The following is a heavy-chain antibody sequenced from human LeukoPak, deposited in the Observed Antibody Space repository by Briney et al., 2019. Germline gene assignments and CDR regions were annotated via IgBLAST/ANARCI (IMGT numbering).Heavy chain of an antibody. V-gene: IGHV1-2*02. CDR2: INPNSGGT. CDR3: ARCPPPTYYYDISGYPDY. D-gene: IGHD3-22*01. J-gene: IGHJ4*02. CDR1: GYTFTGYY. Sequence: GASLKLSCKASGYTFTGYYMHWVRQAPGQGLEWMGWINPNSGGTNYAQKFQGRVTMTRDTSISTAYMELSRLRSDDTAVYYCARCPPPTYYYDISGYPDYWGQGTLVTVSS.